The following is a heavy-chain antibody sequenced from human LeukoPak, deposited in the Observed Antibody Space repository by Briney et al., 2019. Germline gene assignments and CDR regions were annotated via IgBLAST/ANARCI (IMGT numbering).Heavy chain of an antibody. CDR3: ARDLFGAYCGGTCPTPDY. CDR2: IRTDGTST. J-gene: IGHJ4*02. CDR1: GFTFSSYW. D-gene: IGHD2-21*01. Sequence: GGSLRLSCAASGFTFSSYWMHWVRQAPGKGLVWVSRIRTDGTSTNYADSVKGRFTVSRDNAKNTLYLQMNSLRVEDTAVYYCARDLFGAYCGGTCPTPDYWGQGTLVSVSS. V-gene: IGHV3-74*01.